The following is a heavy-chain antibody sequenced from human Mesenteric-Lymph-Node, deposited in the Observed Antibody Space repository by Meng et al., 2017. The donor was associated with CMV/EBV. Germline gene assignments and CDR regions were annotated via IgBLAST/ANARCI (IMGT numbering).Heavy chain of an antibody. Sequence: GSLRLSCTVSGGSISSSSYYWGWIRQPPGKGLEWIGSIYYSGSTYYNPSLKSRVTISVDTSKNQFSLKLSSVTAADTAVYYCARTSGRVPAASLFDYWGQGTLVTVSS. V-gene: IGHV4-39*07. D-gene: IGHD2-2*01. CDR2: IYYSGST. CDR3: ARTSGRVPAASLFDY. CDR1: GGSISSSSYY. J-gene: IGHJ4*02.